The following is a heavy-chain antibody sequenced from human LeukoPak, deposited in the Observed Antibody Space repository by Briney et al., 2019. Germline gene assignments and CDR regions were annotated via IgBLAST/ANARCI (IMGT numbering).Heavy chain of an antibody. Sequence: GGSLRLSCAASGFIFSSYEMHWVRQAPGKGLEWVSYISTSDSTIYYADSVKGRFTISRDNSKNTLYLQMNSLRAEDTAVYYCARGRGYSQSNWVDPWGQGTMVTVSA. D-gene: IGHD5-18*01. V-gene: IGHV3-48*03. J-gene: IGHJ5*02. CDR1: GFIFSSYE. CDR3: ARGRGYSQSNWVDP. CDR2: ISTSDSTI.